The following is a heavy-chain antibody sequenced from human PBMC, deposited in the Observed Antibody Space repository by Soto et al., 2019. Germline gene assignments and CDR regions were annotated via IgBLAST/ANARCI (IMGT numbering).Heavy chain of an antibody. CDR1: GGSISRGGYY. CDR2: IYYSGST. CDR3: ARESRHSGYDLDY. D-gene: IGHD5-12*01. V-gene: IGHV4-31*03. Sequence: QVQLQESGPGLVKPSQTLSLTCTVSGGSISRGGYYWSWIRQHPGKGLEWIGYIYYSGSTYYNPSLKSRVTISVDTSKNQFSLKLSSVTAADTAVYYCARESRHSGYDLDYWGQGTLVTVSS. J-gene: IGHJ4*02.